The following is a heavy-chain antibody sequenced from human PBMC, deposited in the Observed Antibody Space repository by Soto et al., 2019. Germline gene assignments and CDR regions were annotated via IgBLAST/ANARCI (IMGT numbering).Heavy chain of an antibody. Sequence: QVQLVQSGAEVKKPGSSVKVSCKASGGTFSSYAISWVRQAPGQGLEWMGGIIPIFGTANYAQKFQGRVTIPADESTNTAYMELSSLRSEDTAVYYCATDTAGRITIFGVDAPGLAINYYYGMDVWGQGTTVTVSS. CDR1: GGTFSSYA. CDR3: ATDTAGRITIFGVDAPGLAINYYYGMDV. J-gene: IGHJ6*02. D-gene: IGHD3-3*01. V-gene: IGHV1-69*12. CDR2: IIPIFGTA.